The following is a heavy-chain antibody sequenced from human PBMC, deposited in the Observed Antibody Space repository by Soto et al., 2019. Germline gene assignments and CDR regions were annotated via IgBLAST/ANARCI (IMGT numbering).Heavy chain of an antibody. V-gene: IGHV3-11*06. CDR1: GFTFSDYY. Sequence: QVQLVESGGGLVKPGGSLRLSCAASGFTFSDYYMSWIRQAPGKGLEWVSYISSSSSYTNYADSVKGRFTISRDNAKNSLYLQMDSLRAEDTAVYYCAREGGDYYDSSGADYWGQGTLVTVSS. D-gene: IGHD3-22*01. CDR3: AREGGDYYDSSGADY. CDR2: ISSSSSYT. J-gene: IGHJ4*02.